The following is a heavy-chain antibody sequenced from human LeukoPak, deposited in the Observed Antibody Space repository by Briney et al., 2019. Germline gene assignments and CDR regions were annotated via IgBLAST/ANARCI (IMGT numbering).Heavy chain of an antibody. CDR3: AKDNGVTIFGDTDHNWFDP. D-gene: IGHD3-3*01. Sequence: PGRSLRLSCAASGFTLDDYAMHWVRQAPGKGLEWVSGISGNSGSIGYADSVKGRFTISRDNAKNSLYLQMNSLRAEDTALYYCAKDNGVTIFGDTDHNWFDPWGQGTLVTVSS. CDR1: GFTLDDYA. CDR2: ISGNSGSI. J-gene: IGHJ5*02. V-gene: IGHV3-9*01.